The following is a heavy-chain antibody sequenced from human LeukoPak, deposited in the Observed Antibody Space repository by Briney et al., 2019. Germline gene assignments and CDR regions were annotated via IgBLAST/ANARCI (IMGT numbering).Heavy chain of an antibody. V-gene: IGHV1-46*01. Sequence: ASVKVSCKASGYTFTSYYMHWVRQAPGHGLEWMGIINPSGGSTSYAQKFQGRVTMTRDTSTSTVYMELSSLRSEDTAVYYCARGVGAMVRGPPDAFDIWGQGTMVTVSS. D-gene: IGHD3-10*01. CDR2: INPSGGST. CDR1: GYTFTSYY. J-gene: IGHJ3*02. CDR3: ARGVGAMVRGPPDAFDI.